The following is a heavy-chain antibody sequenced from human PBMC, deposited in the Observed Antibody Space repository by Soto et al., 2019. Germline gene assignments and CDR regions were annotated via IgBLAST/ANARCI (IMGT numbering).Heavy chain of an antibody. V-gene: IGHV3-7*03. Sequence: VGSLRLSCAASGFTFSSYWMSWVRQAPGKGLEWVANINQDGSEKYSVDSVKGRFTISRDNAKNSLCLQMNSLRAEDTAVYYCARDTGDRRDGMDVWGQGTTVTVSS. D-gene: IGHD7-27*01. J-gene: IGHJ6*02. CDR2: INQDGSEK. CDR1: GFTFSSYW. CDR3: ARDTGDRRDGMDV.